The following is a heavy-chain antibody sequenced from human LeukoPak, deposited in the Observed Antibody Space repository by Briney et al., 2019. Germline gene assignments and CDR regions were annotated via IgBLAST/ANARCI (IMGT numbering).Heavy chain of an antibody. CDR1: GYTLTELS. D-gene: IGHD2-2*01. V-gene: IGHV1-24*01. CDR3: ATDPGKIVPAAKGPRGDYCYGMDV. J-gene: IGHJ6*02. Sequence: ASVKVSCKVSGYTLTELSMHWVRQAPGKGLEWMGGFGPEDGETIYAQKFQGRVTMTEDTSTDTAYVELNSLRSDDTAVYYCATDPGKIVPAAKGPRGDYCYGMDVWGQGTTVTVSS. CDR2: FGPEDGET.